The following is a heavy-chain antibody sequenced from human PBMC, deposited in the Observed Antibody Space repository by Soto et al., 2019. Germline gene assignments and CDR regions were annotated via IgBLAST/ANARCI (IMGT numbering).Heavy chain of an antibody. CDR3: ANTLFVIYDSSAKWFDP. V-gene: IGHV2-5*02. D-gene: IGHD3-22*01. CDR2: IYWDDDK. J-gene: IGHJ5*02. Sequence: QITLKESGPTLVKPTQTLTLTCTFSGFSLSTSGVGVGWIRPPPGKALEWLALIYWDDDKRYSTYLKRRLTITKDTSKTQVVLTMTNMDPVDTATDYCANTLFVIYDSSAKWFDPWGQGTLITVSS. CDR1: GFSLSTSGVG.